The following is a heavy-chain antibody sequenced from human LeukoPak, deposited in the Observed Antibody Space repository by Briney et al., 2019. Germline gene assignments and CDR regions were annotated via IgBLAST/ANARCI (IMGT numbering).Heavy chain of an antibody. J-gene: IGHJ3*02. CDR1: GFTFNSYS. V-gene: IGHV3-48*04. CDR3: ARDSSGSGRPDAFDI. D-gene: IGHD3-10*01. CDR2: ISGRSSTI. Sequence: GGSLRLSCAGSGFTFNSYSINWVRQAPGKGLEWVSYISGRSSTIYYADSVKGRFTISRDNAKNSLYLQMNSLRAEDTAIYYCARDSSGSGRPDAFDIWGQGTMVTVSS.